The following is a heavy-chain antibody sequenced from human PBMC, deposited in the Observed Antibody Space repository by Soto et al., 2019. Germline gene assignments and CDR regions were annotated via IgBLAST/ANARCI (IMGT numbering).Heavy chain of an antibody. CDR1: GGSISSYY. CDR3: ARDTPLGPSNAFDI. J-gene: IGHJ3*02. CDR2: IYYSGST. Sequence: PSETLSLTCTVSGGSISSYYWSWIRQPPGKGLEWIGYIYYSGSTNYNPSLKSRVTISVDTSKNQFSLKLSSVTAADTAVYYCARDTPLGPSNAFDIWGQGTMVTVSS. V-gene: IGHV4-59*01. D-gene: IGHD3-16*01.